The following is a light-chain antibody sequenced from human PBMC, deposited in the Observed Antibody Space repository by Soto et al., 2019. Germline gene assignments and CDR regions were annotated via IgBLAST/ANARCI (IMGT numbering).Light chain of an antibody. Sequence: QSVLTQSASVSGSPGQSITISCTGTSSDFGGYNYVSWYQQHPGKAPKLIIYDVSNRPSGVSTRFSGSKSGNTASLTISGLQAEDEADYSCSSYTSTNSWVFGGGTQLTVL. CDR1: SSDFGGYNY. CDR2: DVS. V-gene: IGLV2-14*01. J-gene: IGLJ7*01. CDR3: SSYTSTNSWV.